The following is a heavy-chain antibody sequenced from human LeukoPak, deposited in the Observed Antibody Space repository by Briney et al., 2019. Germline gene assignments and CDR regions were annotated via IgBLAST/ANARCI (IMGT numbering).Heavy chain of an antibody. Sequence: GGSLRLSCAASGFTFNIYSMNWVRQAPGKGLEWVSSISGTSNYIYYADSVKGRFTISRDNAKNSLYLHMNSLRAEDTAVYYCARDILTKQAYSGYDNWGQGTLVTVSS. V-gene: IGHV3-21*01. D-gene: IGHD5-12*01. J-gene: IGHJ4*02. CDR3: ARDILTKQAYSGYDN. CDR2: ISGTSNYI. CDR1: GFTFNIYS.